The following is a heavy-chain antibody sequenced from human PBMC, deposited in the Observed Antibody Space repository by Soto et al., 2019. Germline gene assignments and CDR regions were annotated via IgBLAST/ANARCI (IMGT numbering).Heavy chain of an antibody. J-gene: IGHJ6*02. D-gene: IGHD2-2*01. Sequence: EVQLVESGGGLVQPGGSLKLSCAASGFTFSGSAMHWVRQASGKGLEWVGRIRSKANSYATAYAASEKGRFTVSRDDSKNTAYLQMNSLKTEDTAVYYCTVGGIVLVPAGGGHYYYGMDVWGQGTTVTVSS. CDR3: TVGGIVLVPAGGGHYYYGMDV. CDR1: GFTFSGSA. CDR2: IRSKANSYAT. V-gene: IGHV3-73*01.